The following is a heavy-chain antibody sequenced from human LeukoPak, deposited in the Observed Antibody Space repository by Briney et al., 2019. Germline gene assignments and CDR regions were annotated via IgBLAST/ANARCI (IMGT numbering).Heavy chain of an antibody. Sequence: PGGSLRLSCAASGFTFSNAWMSWVRQAPGGGLEWVGRIKRTSDGGTTDYAAPVKGRFTISRDDSKNMVYLQMNSLTTEDTAVYYCATDLLDDWGQGTLVTVSS. CDR3: ATDLLDD. CDR1: GFTFSNAW. V-gene: IGHV3-15*01. J-gene: IGHJ4*02. CDR2: IKRTSDGGTT.